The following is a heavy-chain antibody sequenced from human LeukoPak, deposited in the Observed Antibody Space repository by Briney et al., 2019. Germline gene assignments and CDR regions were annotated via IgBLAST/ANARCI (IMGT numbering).Heavy chain of an antibody. D-gene: IGHD6-13*01. V-gene: IGHV4-59*01. CDR3: ARAGLSSPYYYYYYGMDA. J-gene: IGHJ6*02. Sequence: SETLSLTCTVSGGSISSYYWSWIRQPPGKGLEWIGYIYYSGSTNYNPSLKSRVTISVDTSKNQFSLKLSSVTTADTAVYYCARAGLSSPYYYYYYGMDAWGQGTTVTVSS. CDR1: GGSISSYY. CDR2: IYYSGST.